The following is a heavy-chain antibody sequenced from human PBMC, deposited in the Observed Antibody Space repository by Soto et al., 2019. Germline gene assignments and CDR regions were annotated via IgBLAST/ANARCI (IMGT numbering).Heavy chain of an antibody. CDR2: IYYSGST. D-gene: IGHD3-10*01. J-gene: IGHJ4*02. CDR1: GGSISGYY. Sequence: SETLSLTCTVSGGSISGYYWSWIRQPPGKGLEWIGYIYYSGSTNYNPSLKSRVTISVDTSKNQFSLKLNSMTAAATAVYYCAHRAYYLGSGSYLAHWGKGTLVTVSS. V-gene: IGHV4-59*08. CDR3: AHRAYYLGSGSYLAH.